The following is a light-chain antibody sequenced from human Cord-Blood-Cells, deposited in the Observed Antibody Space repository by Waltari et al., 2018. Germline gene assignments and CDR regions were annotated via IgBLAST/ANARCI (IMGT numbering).Light chain of an antibody. J-gene: IGKJ1*01. Sequence: DIQMTQSPSSLSASVGARVTITCQASQDISNYLNWYQQKPGKAPKLLIYDASNLETGVPARFSGSGSGTDFTFNISSLQPEDIATYYCQQYDNLPRTFGQGTKVEIK. CDR3: QQYDNLPRT. V-gene: IGKV1-33*01. CDR1: QDISNY. CDR2: DAS.